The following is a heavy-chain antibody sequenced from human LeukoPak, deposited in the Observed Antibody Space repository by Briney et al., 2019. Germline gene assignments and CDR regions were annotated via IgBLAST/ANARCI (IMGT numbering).Heavy chain of an antibody. D-gene: IGHD3-9*01. CDR1: GGSISSYY. CDR2: IYYSRST. CDR3: ARLAVLRYFDWLLPGYFDY. J-gene: IGHJ4*02. Sequence: PSETLSLTCTVSGGSISSYYWSWIRQPPGKGLEWIGYIYYSRSTNYNPSLKSRVTISVDTSKNQFSLKLSSVTAADTAVYYCARLAVLRYFDWLLPGYFDYWGQGTLVTVSS. V-gene: IGHV4-59*01.